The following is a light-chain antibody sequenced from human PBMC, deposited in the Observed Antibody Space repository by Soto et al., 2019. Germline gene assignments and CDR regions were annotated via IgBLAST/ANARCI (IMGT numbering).Light chain of an antibody. J-gene: IGKJ2*01. CDR2: GTS. CDR3: QQYGNSVPFT. Sequence: EIVLTQSPGTLSLSPGETATLSCRSSQSVISSYLAWYQQKPGQPPRLLIFGTSIRATGIPDRISGSGSGTDFSLTISRLEPEDFAGYYCQQYGNSVPFTFGQGTKLEIK. V-gene: IGKV3-20*01. CDR1: QSVISSY.